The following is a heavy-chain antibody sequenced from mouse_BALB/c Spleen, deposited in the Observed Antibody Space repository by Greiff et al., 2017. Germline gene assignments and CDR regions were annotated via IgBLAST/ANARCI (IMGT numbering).Heavy chain of an antibody. CDR3: ARWADYYAMDY. J-gene: IGHJ4*01. Sequence: QVQLQQSGAELVRPGSSVKISCKASGYAFSSYWMNWVKQRPGQGLEWIGQIYPGDGDTNYNGKFKGKATLTADKSSSTAYMQLSSLTSEDSAVYFCARWADYYAMDYWGQGTSVTVSS. CDR2: IYPGDGDT. CDR1: GYAFSSYW. V-gene: IGHV1-80*01.